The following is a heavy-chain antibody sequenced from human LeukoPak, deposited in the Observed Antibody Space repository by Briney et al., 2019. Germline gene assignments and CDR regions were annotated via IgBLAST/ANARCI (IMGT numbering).Heavy chain of an antibody. J-gene: IGHJ4*02. CDR1: GFNFYAYG. V-gene: IGHV3-20*04. CDR3: ARADYYDSSGFIDY. Sequence: RAGGSLTLSCAASGFNFYAYGMSWVPQAPGKGREGGFGINWSGGSTGYADYVKGPFTTSKGNAKNSLYLQMNSLRAEDTALYYCARADYYDSSGFIDYWGQGTLVTVSS. CDR2: INWSGGST. D-gene: IGHD3-22*01.